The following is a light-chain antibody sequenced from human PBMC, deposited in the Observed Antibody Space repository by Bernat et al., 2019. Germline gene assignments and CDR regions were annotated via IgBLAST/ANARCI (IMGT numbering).Light chain of an antibody. CDR3: SSYTSSGTLV. CDR2: DVN. Sequence: QSALTQPASVSGSPGQSITISCTGTSSDVGAYNYVSWYQQHPDRAPKLMIYDVNNRPSGVSNRFSGSKSGNTASLTIPGLQAEDEADYYCSSYTSSGTLVFGGGTKLTVL. CDR1: SSDVGAYNY. J-gene: IGLJ3*02. V-gene: IGLV2-14*03.